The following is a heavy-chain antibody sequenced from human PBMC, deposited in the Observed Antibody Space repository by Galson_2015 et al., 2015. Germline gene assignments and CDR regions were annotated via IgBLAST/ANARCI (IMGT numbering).Heavy chain of an antibody. Sequence: LRLSCAASGFTFSSYWMSWVRQAPGRGLEWVANIKQDGSVKYYVDSVKGRFTISRDNAKDSLYLQMNSLRAEDTAVYYCARDPLQASRIYSSGDYWGQGTLVTVSS. J-gene: IGHJ4*02. D-gene: IGHD3-10*01. CDR1: GFTFSSYW. CDR3: ARDPLQASRIYSSGDY. V-gene: IGHV3-7*04. CDR2: IKQDGSVK.